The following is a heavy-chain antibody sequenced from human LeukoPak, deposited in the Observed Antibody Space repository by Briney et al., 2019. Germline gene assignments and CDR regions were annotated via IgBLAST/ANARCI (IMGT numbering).Heavy chain of an antibody. J-gene: IGHJ4*02. Sequence: ASVKVSCKASGYTFTSYGISWVRQAPGQGLEWMGWISAYNGNTNYAQKLQGRVTMTTDASTSTAYMELRSLRSDDTAVYYCARDRYSYGLFDYWGQGTLVTVSS. V-gene: IGHV1-18*01. CDR1: GYTFTSYG. CDR3: ARDRYSYGLFDY. D-gene: IGHD5-18*01. CDR2: ISAYNGNT.